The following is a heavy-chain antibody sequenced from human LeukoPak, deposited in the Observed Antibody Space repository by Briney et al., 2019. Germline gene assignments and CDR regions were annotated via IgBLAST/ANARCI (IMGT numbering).Heavy chain of an antibody. D-gene: IGHD6-19*01. J-gene: IGHJ6*03. CDR2: IYYSGST. Sequence: PSETLSLTCTVSGGSISSSSYYWGWIRQPPGKGLEWIGSIYYSGSTYYNPSLKSRVTISVDTSKNQFSLKLSSVTAADTAVYYCARVNLDGSGWSWDYYYYMDVWGKGTTVTISS. CDR1: GGSISSSSYY. V-gene: IGHV4-39*01. CDR3: ARVNLDGSGWSWDYYYYMDV.